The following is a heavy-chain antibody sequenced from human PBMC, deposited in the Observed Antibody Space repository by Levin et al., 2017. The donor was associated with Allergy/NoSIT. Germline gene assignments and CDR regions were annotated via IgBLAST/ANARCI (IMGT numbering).Heavy chain of an antibody. V-gene: IGHV3-74*01. J-gene: IGHJ6*02. CDR1: GFTFSSYW. CDR3: AREYYDFWSGYYPNYYYGMDV. Sequence: GGSLRLSCAASGFTFSSYWMHWVRQAPGKGLVWVSRINSDGSSTSYADSVKGRFTISRDNAKNTLYLQMNSLRAEDTAVYYCAREYYDFWSGYYPNYYYGMDVWGQGTTVTVSS. D-gene: IGHD3-3*01. CDR2: INSDGSST.